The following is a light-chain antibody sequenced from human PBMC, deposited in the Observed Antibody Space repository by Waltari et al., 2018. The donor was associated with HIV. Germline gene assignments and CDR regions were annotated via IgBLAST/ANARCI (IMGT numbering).Light chain of an antibody. CDR1: SGSVSSAYY. V-gene: IGLV8-61*01. CDR3: LLYMASGRV. Sequence: QTVVTQEPSFSVSPGGTITLTCGLSSGSVSSAYYPSWYQQTTGQPPRTLIYNTGTRFSGVPVHFAVACVGNKAALTITGAQSEDESDYYCLLYMASGRVFGGGTRLTVL. J-gene: IGLJ3*02. CDR2: NTG.